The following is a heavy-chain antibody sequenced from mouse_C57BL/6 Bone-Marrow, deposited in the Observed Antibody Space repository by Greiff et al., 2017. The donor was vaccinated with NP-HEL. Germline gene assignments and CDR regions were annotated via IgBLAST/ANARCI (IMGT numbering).Heavy chain of an antibody. CDR2: IYPGSGST. CDR1: GYTFTSYW. CDR3: ARAVYYYGSSPFAY. D-gene: IGHD1-1*01. J-gene: IGHJ3*01. Sequence: QVQLQQPGAELVKPGASVKMSCKASGYTFTSYWITWVKQRPGQGLEWIGDIYPGSGSTNYNEKFKSKATLTVDTSSSTAYMQLSSLTSEDSAVYYSARAVYYYGSSPFAYWGQGTLVTVSA. V-gene: IGHV1-55*01.